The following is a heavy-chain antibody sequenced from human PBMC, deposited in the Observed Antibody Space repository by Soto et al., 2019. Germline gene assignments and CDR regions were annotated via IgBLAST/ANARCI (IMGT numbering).Heavy chain of an antibody. J-gene: IGHJ6*02. CDR3: ARHGAAVLYYYGMDV. Sequence: SETLSLTCTISGASVSTSTYHLGWMRHPPGKGLEWIGTVYYDWSPYYNPSLKSRVTISVDTSMNQFSLKVTSVTAADTAVYYCARHGAAVLYYYGMDVCGQGTKVTVSS. CDR1: GASVSTSTYH. D-gene: IGHD6-13*01. CDR2: VYYDWSP. V-gene: IGHV4-39*01.